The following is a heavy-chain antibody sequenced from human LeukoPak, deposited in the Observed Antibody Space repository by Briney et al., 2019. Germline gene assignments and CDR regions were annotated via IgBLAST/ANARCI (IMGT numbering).Heavy chain of an antibody. Sequence: GGSLRLSCAASGFTFSGSAMHWVRQASGKGLEWVGRIRSKANSYATAYAASVKGRFTISRDDSKNTAYPQMNSLKTEDTAVYYCTRRSYDSSGYYLQHWGQGTLVTVSS. J-gene: IGHJ1*01. CDR2: IRSKANSYAT. D-gene: IGHD3-22*01. CDR3: TRRSYDSSGYYLQH. V-gene: IGHV3-73*01. CDR1: GFTFSGSA.